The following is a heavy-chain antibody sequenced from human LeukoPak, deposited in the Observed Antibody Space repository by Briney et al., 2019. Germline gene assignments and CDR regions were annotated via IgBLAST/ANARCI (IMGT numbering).Heavy chain of an antibody. CDR1: GYTFTSYY. V-gene: IGHV1-18*04. CDR2: ISAYNGNT. Sequence: GASVKVSCKASGYTFTSYYMHWVRQAPGQGLEWMGWISAYNGNTNYAQKLQGRVTMTTDTSTSTAYMELRSLRSDDTAVYYCARVYCSSTSCSDAFDIWGQGTMVTVSS. J-gene: IGHJ3*02. D-gene: IGHD2-2*01. CDR3: ARVYCSSTSCSDAFDI.